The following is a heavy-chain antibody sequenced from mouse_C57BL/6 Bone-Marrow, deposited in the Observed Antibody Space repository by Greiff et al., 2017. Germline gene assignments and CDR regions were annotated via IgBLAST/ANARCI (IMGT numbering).Heavy chain of an antibody. V-gene: IGHV1-63*01. CDR3: ARGYAMDY. J-gene: IGHJ4*01. Sequence: VQLVESGAELVRPGTSVKMSCKASGYTFTNYWIGWAKQRPGHGLEWIGDIYPGGGYTNYNEKFKGKATLTADKSSSTAYMQFSSLTSEDSAIXYCARGYAMDYWGQGTSVTVSS. CDR2: IYPGGGYT. CDR1: GYTFTNYW.